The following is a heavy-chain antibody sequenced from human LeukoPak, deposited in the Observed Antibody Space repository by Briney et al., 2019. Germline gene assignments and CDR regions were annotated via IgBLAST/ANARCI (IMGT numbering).Heavy chain of an antibody. CDR3: ARRGRITIFGVVPEVDY. D-gene: IGHD3-3*01. CDR2: INPNSGGT. Sequence: ASVTVSCKASGYTFTVYYMHWVRQAPGPGLEWMGWINPNSGGTNYEQKSQGRVTMTRDTSISTAYMELSRLRSDDPAVYYCARRGRITIFGVVPEVDYWGQGTLVTVSS. V-gene: IGHV1-2*02. CDR1: GYTFTVYY. J-gene: IGHJ4*02.